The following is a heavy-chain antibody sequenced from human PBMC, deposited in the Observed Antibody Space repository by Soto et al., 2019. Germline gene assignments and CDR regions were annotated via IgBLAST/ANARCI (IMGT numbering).Heavy chain of an antibody. D-gene: IGHD3-22*01. V-gene: IGHV3-30*18. CDR2: ISYDGSNK. Sequence: QVQLVESGGGVVQPGRSLRLSCAASGFTFSSYGMHWVRQAPGKGLEWVAVISYDGSNKYYADSVKGRFTISRDNSKNTLYLHMNSLRAEDTAVYYCAKDRPLTYYYDSSGYYDYWGQGTLVTVSS. CDR3: AKDRPLTYYYDSSGYYDY. CDR1: GFTFSSYG. J-gene: IGHJ4*02.